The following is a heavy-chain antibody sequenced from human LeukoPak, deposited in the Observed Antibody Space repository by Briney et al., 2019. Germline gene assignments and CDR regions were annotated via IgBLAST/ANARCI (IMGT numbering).Heavy chain of an antibody. CDR3: ARLTRIAVAGPNNFDY. CDR2: IYYSGST. CDR1: GGPISSSSYY. V-gene: IGHV4-39*01. J-gene: IGHJ4*02. Sequence: SETLSLTCTVSGGPISSSSYYWGWIRQPPGKGLEWIGSIYYSGSTYYNPSLKSRVTISVDTSKNQFSLKLSSVTAADTAVYYCARLTRIAVAGPNNFDYWGQGTLVTVSS. D-gene: IGHD6-19*01.